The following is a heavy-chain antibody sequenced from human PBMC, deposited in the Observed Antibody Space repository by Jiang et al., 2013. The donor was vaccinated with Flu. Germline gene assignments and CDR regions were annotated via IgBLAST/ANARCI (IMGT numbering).Heavy chain of an antibody. J-gene: IGHJ5*02. Sequence: GAEVKKPGESLKISCKASGYTFTGYWIAWVRQMPGKGLEWMAIISPGDSNTRYSPSFQGQVTMSADMSISTAYLQWSSLKASDTAMYYCARQRGYQLLSPWFDPWGQGTLVTVSS. CDR1: GYTFTGYW. CDR2: ISPGDSNT. CDR3: ARQRGYQLLSPWFDP. D-gene: IGHD2-2*01. V-gene: IGHV5-51*01.